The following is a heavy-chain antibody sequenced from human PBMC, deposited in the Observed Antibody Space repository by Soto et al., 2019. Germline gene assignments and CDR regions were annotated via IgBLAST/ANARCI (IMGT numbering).Heavy chain of an antibody. CDR2: IYYSGST. V-gene: IGHV4-59*08. CDR1: GGSISSYY. CDR3: ARVGKFLEWLLQDNWFDP. D-gene: IGHD3-3*01. J-gene: IGHJ5*02. Sequence: PSETLSLTCTVSGGSISSYYWSWIRQPPGKGLEWIGYIYYSGSTNYNPYLKSRVTISVDTSKNQFSLKLSSVTAADTAVYYCARVGKFLEWLLQDNWFDPWGQGTLVTVSS.